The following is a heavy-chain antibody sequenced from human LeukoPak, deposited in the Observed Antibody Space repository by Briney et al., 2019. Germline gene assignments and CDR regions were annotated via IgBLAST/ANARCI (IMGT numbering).Heavy chain of an antibody. Sequence: SETLSLTCAVYGGSFSGYYWSWIRQPPGKGLEWIGEINHSGSTNYNPSLKSRVTISVDTSKNQFSLKLSSVTAADTAVYYCASRVEMATTRDYWGQGTLVTVPS. CDR1: GGSFSGYY. D-gene: IGHD5-24*01. J-gene: IGHJ4*02. V-gene: IGHV4-34*01. CDR2: INHSGST. CDR3: ASRVEMATTRDY.